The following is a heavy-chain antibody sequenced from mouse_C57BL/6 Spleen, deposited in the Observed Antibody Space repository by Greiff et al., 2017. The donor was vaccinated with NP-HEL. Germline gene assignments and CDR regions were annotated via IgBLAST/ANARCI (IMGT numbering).Heavy chain of an antibody. CDR3: ARTYDGYLSYYFDY. CDR2: IRNKANGYTT. J-gene: IGHJ2*01. Sequence: EVKLVESGGGLVQPGGSLSLSCAASGFTFTDYYMSWVRQPPGKALEWLGFIRNKANGYTTEYSASVKGRFTISRDNSQSILYLQMNALRAEDSATYYCARTYDGYLSYYFDYWGQGTTLTVSS. CDR1: GFTFTDYY. V-gene: IGHV7-3*01. D-gene: IGHD2-3*01.